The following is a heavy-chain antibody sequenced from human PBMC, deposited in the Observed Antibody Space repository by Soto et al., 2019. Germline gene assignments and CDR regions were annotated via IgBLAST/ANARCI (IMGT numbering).Heavy chain of an antibody. CDR1: GGSISGGGYY. CDR3: AREIIPLTTDRYFDL. Sequence: QVQLQESGPGLVKPSETLSLTCTVSGGSISGGGYYWSWIRQPPGKGLEWIGYTYDSGSTYYNPSLKSRISLSIDTSKNPFPLRLTSVTAADHAVYYCAREIIPLTTDRYFDLWGRGTLVTVSS. V-gene: IGHV4-30-4*01. D-gene: IGHD4-17*01. CDR2: TYDSGST. J-gene: IGHJ2*01.